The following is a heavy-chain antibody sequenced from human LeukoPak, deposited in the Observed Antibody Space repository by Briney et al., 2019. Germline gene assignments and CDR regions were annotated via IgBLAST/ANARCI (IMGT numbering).Heavy chain of an antibody. D-gene: IGHD6-6*01. CDR1: GFTFSSYS. J-gene: IGHJ1*01. Sequence: GGSLRLSCAASGFTFSSYSMNWVRQAPGKGLEWVSSISSSSRYIYYADSVKGRFTISRDNAKNSLYLQMNSLRAEDTAVYYCSRDLTTSSTAYFQHWGQGTLVTVSS. V-gene: IGHV3-21*01. CDR2: ISSSSRYI. CDR3: SRDLTTSSTAYFQH.